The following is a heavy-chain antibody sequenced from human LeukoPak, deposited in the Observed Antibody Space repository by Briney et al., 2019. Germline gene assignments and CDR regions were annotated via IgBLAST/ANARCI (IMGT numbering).Heavy chain of an antibody. CDR2: IYYTGTT. CDR3: SRQGSSGWYTAT. Sequence: SETLSLTCIVSGGSLNSPNYYWGWIRQPPGKGLEWIGTIYYTGTTYYNPSLKSRLTISVDTSKNQFSLKLTSVTAADTAVYYCSRQGSSGWYTATWGQGTLVIVSS. J-gene: IGHJ5*02. CDR1: GGSLNSPNYY. D-gene: IGHD6-19*01. V-gene: IGHV4-39*01.